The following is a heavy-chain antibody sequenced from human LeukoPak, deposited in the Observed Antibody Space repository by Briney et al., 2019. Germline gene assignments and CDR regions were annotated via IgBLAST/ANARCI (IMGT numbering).Heavy chain of an antibody. J-gene: IGHJ4*02. CDR2: ISSCSGYI. D-gene: IGHD2-21*01. Sequence: GGSLRLSCAASGFTFSSYSMNWVRQAPGKGLEWVSSISSCSGYIYYADSVKGRFTISRDNAKNSLYLQMNSLRAEDTAVYYCARDYDSIVVGYFDYWGQGTLVTVSS. CDR3: ARDYDSIVVGYFDY. V-gene: IGHV3-21*01. CDR1: GFTFSSYS.